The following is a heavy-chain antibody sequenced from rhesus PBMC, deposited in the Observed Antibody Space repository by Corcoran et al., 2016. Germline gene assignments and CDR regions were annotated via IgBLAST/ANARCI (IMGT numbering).Heavy chain of an antibody. CDR2: IHGNSATT. CDR3: TRGISY. CDR1: GGPISDNYY. Sequence: QVQLQESGPGLVKPSETLSPTCPVSGGPISDNYYWNWIRKPPGRGLEWIGNIHGNSATTYYNSSLKSRVSISKDTSKNQFFLNLGSVTAADTAVYYCTRGISYWGQGVLVTVSS. D-gene: IGHD3-3*01. J-gene: IGHJ4*01. V-gene: IGHV4S9*01.